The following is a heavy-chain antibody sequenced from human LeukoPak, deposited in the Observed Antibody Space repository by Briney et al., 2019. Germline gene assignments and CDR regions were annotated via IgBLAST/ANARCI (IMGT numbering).Heavy chain of an antibody. CDR2: ISWNSGSI. J-gene: IGHJ4*02. CDR1: GFTFDDYA. CDR3: AKSSLSAYYGGDYFDY. Sequence: PGGSLRLSCAASGFTFDDYAMHWVRQAPGKGLEWVSGISWNSGSIGYADSVEGRFTISRDNAKNSLYLQMNSLRAEDTALYYCAKSSLSAYYGGDYFDYWGQGSLVTVSS. D-gene: IGHD3-16*01. V-gene: IGHV3-9*01.